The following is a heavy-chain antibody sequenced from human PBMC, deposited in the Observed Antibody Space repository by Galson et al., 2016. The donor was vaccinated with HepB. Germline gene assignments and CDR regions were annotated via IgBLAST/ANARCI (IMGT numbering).Heavy chain of an antibody. V-gene: IGHV3-48*02. CDR2: ISRSSSTI. D-gene: IGHD4-17*01. CDR3: AAQRVVRETYGNCYYYGMDV. Sequence: SLRLSCAASGFIFSSYSMNWVRQAPGKGLEWVSYISRSSSTIYYADSVKGRFTISRDNAKNSLSLQMNSLRDEDKAVYYCAAQRVVRETYGNCYYYGMDVWGQGATVTVSS. CDR1: GFIFSSYS. J-gene: IGHJ6*02.